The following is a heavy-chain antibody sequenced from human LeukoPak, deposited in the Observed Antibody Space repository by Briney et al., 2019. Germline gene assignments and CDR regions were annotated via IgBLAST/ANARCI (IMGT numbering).Heavy chain of an antibody. Sequence: SETLSLTCTVSGGSISSSSYYWGWIRQPPGKGLEWIGRIYYSGSTYYNPSLKSRVTISVDTSKNQFSLKLSSVTAADTAVYYCARQYSADYYDSSGYYYDAFDIWGQGTMVTVSS. CDR1: GGSISSSSYY. D-gene: IGHD3-22*01. CDR2: IYYSGST. V-gene: IGHV4-39*01. J-gene: IGHJ3*02. CDR3: ARQYSADYYDSSGYYYDAFDI.